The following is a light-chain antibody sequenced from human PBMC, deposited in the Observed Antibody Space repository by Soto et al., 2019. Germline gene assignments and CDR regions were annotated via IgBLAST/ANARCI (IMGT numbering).Light chain of an antibody. V-gene: IGLV1-47*01. CDR3: AAWDDSLSGFYV. CDR2: RNN. Sequence: QSVLTQPPSASGTPGQRVTISCSGSSSNIGSNYVYWYQQLPGTDPKLLIYRNNQRPSGVPDRFSGSKSCTSASLAISGLRSEDEADYYCAAWDDSLSGFYVFGTGTKLTVL. J-gene: IGLJ1*01. CDR1: SSNIGSNY.